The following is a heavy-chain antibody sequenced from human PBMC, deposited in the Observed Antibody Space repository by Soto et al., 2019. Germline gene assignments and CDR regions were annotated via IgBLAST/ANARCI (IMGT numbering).Heavy chain of an antibody. CDR3: ARDPLEEYYYYGMDV. J-gene: IGHJ6*02. V-gene: IGHV4-34*01. CDR1: GGSFSGYY. Sequence: QVQLQQWGAGLLKPSETLSLTCAVYGGSFSGYYWSWIRQPPGKGLEWIGKINHSGSTNYNPSLKSRVTIPVDTSKNQFSLKLSSVTAADTAVYYCARDPLEEYYYYGMDVWGQGTTVTVSS. D-gene: IGHD3-3*02. CDR2: INHSGST.